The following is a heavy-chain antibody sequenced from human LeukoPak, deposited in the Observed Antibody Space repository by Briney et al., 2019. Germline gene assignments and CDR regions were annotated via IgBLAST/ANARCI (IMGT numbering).Heavy chain of an antibody. J-gene: IGHJ4*02. V-gene: IGHV4-30-2*01. CDR3: ARGLRNYYDSSGYTPPFDY. CDR1: GGSISSGGYS. D-gene: IGHD3-22*01. Sequence: PSETLSLTCAVSGGSISSGGYSWSWIRQPPGKGLEWIGYIYHSGSTYYNPSLKSRVTISVDTSKNQFSLKLSSVTAADTAVYYCARGLRNYYDSSGYTPPFDYWGQGTLVTVSS. CDR2: IYHSGST.